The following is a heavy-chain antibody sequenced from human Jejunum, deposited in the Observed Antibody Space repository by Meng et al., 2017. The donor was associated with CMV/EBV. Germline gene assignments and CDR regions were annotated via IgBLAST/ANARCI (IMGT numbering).Heavy chain of an antibody. CDR2: IHYAWDSQ. J-gene: IGHJ4*02. D-gene: IGHD2/OR15-2a*01. Sequence: QGHLGGLGGGWVLPGGSLSLSWVTSGFTFSRSGMHWVRQAPGKPLEWVSFIHYAWDSQYYADSVKGRFTISRDDSRNTVYLQMNSLTTEDTAVYYCAKNRDGIDSWGQGTLVTVSS. CDR1: GFTFSRSG. CDR3: AKNRDGIDS. V-gene: IGHV3-30*02.